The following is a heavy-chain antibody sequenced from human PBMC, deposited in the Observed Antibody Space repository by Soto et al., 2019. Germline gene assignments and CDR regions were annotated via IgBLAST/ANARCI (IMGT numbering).Heavy chain of an antibody. Sequence: GASVKVSCKASGGTFSSYTISWVRQAPGQGLEWMGRIIPILGIANYAQKFQGRVTITADKSTSTAYMELSSLRSEDTAVYYCARDGRGGRGYSYGFSPAYFDYWGQGTLVTVSS. V-gene: IGHV1-69*04. D-gene: IGHD5-18*01. CDR1: GGTFSSYT. J-gene: IGHJ4*02. CDR3: ARDGRGGRGYSYGFSPAYFDY. CDR2: IIPILGIA.